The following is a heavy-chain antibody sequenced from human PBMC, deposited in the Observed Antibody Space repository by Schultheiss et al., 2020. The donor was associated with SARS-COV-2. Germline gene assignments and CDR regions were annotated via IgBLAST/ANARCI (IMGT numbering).Heavy chain of an antibody. D-gene: IGHD3-3*01. J-gene: IGHJ6*02. CDR2: IYHSGST. CDR1: GGSISSSNW. Sequence: SETLSLTCAVSGGSISSSNWWSWVRQFPGKGLEWIGEIYHSGSTNYNPSLKSRVTISVDKSKNQFSLKLSSVTAADTAVYYCARGGLSTIFGVVKLFEAGMDVWGQGTTVTVSS. V-gene: IGHV4-4*02. CDR3: ARGGLSTIFGVVKLFEAGMDV.